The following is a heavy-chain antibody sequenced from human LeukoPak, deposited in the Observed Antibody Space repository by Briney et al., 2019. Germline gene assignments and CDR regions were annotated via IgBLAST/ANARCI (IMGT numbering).Heavy chain of an antibody. CDR2: INPNSGGT. J-gene: IGHJ4*02. Sequence: ASVKVSCKASGYTFTGYYMHWVRQAPGQGRVWMGWINPNSGGTNYAQKFQGRVTMTRDKSISTAYVELSMLRSDDTAVYYCARSPDILTGENFEYWGQGTLVTVSS. CDR1: GYTFTGYY. CDR3: ARSPDILTGENFEY. V-gene: IGHV1-2*02. D-gene: IGHD3-9*01.